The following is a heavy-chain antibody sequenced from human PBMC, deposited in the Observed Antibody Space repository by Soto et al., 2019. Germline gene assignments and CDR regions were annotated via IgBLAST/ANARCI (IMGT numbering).Heavy chain of an antibody. J-gene: IGHJ6*02. V-gene: IGHV1-69*06. CDR1: GFTFNVYG. CDR3: ARVRDPHLDHYGLDV. Sequence: QVQLVQSGAEVKNPGSSVKVSCKTSGFTFNVYGINWVRQAPGQGLEWMGGLIPIYDAPKYAQKFQDRVTSTADKTTTTVYLELSSRMSEETAVDFCARVRDPHLDHYGLDVWGQGTTVTVSS. CDR2: LIPIYDAP.